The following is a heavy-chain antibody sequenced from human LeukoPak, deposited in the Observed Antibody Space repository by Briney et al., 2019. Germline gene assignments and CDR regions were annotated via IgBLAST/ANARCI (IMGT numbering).Heavy chain of an antibody. CDR3: AKWGPGYDFWSGVPH. D-gene: IGHD3-3*01. CDR1: GFTFSSYA. Sequence: HSGRSLRLSCAASGFTFSSYAMSWVRQAPGKGLEWVSAVSGSSGTTYYTDSVKGRFTISRDNSKDTLYLQMNSLRAEDTAVYYCAKWGPGYDFWSGVPHWGQGTLVTVSS. CDR2: VSGSSGTT. V-gene: IGHV3-23*01. J-gene: IGHJ4*02.